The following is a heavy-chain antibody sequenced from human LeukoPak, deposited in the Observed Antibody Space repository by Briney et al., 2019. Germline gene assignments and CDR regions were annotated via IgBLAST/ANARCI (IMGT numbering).Heavy chain of an antibody. CDR3: ARVSQRQQQLVFDC. D-gene: IGHD6-13*01. Sequence: SETLSLTCTVSGGSISGYYWSWIRQPPGKGLEWIGYIFYSGSTNYNPSLKSPVTISVDTSKNQFSLKPSSVTAADTAVYFCARVSQRQQQLVFDCWGQGSLVTVSS. CDR1: GGSISGYY. J-gene: IGHJ4*02. CDR2: IFYSGST. V-gene: IGHV4-59*01.